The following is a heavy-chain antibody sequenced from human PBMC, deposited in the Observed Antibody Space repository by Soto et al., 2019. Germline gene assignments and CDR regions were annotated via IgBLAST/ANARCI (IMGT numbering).Heavy chain of an antibody. D-gene: IGHD1-1*01. Sequence: QVHLVQSGAEVKKPGASVKVSCKGSGYGFTIYGITWVRQAPEQGLEWLAWISAHNVNTNYSQKLQGRVTVTRDTSTRPAYRELMSLRSDATAVYSCARGRYGDYWGQGALVTVSS. CDR1: GYGFTIYG. CDR3: ARGRYGDY. V-gene: IGHV1-18*01. CDR2: ISAHNVNT. J-gene: IGHJ4*02.